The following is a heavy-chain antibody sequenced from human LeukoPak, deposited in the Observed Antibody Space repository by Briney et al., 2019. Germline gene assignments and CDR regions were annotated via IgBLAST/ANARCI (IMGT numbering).Heavy chain of an antibody. Sequence: PSETLSLTCAVYGGSFSGYYWSWIRQPPGKGLEWIGEINHSGSTNYNPSLKSRVTISVDTSKNQFSLKLSSVTAADTAVYYCARAYDFWSGYYWFDPWGQGTLVTVSS. CDR3: ARAYDFWSGYYWFDP. CDR2: INHSGST. V-gene: IGHV4-34*01. CDR1: GGSFSGYY. D-gene: IGHD3-3*01. J-gene: IGHJ5*02.